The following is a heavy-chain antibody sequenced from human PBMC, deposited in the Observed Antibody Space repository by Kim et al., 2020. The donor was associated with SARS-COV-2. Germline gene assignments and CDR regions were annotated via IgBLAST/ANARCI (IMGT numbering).Heavy chain of an antibody. Sequence: GNTKYSQKFQGRVTITRDTSASTAYMELSSLRSEDTAVYYCARGVVNCDYWGQGTLVTVSS. J-gene: IGHJ4*02. V-gene: IGHV1-3*01. CDR3: ARGVVNCDY. D-gene: IGHD3-22*01. CDR2: GNT.